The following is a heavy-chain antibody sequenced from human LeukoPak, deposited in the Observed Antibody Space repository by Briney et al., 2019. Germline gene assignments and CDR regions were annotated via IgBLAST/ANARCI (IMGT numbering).Heavy chain of an antibody. CDR1: GGTFSSYA. CDR3: ARVIAAAGTGYYYYMDV. CDR2: IIPIFGTA. V-gene: IGHV1-69*05. D-gene: IGHD6-13*01. Sequence: SSVKVSXKASGGTFSSYAISWVRQAPGQGLEWMGGIIPIFGTANYAQKFQGRVTITTDESTSTAYMELSSLRSEDTAVYYCARVIAAAGTGYYYYMDVWGKGTTVTVSS. J-gene: IGHJ6*03.